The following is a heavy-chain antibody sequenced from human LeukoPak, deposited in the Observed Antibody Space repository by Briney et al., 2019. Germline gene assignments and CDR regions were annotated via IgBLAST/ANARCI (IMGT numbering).Heavy chain of an antibody. CDR1: GYTFTGYY. Sequence: ASVKVSCKAPGYTFTGYYMHRVRQAPGQGLEWMGWINPNSGGTNYAQKFQGRVTMTRDTSISTAYMELSRLRSDDTAVYYCARFGRRVAAYFDYWGQGTLVTVSS. CDR3: ARFGRRVAAYFDY. D-gene: IGHD2-15*01. CDR2: INPNSGGT. J-gene: IGHJ4*02. V-gene: IGHV1-2*02.